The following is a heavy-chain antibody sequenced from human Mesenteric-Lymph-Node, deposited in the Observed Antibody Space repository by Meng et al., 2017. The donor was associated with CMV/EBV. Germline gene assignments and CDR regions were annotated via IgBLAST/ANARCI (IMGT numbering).Heavy chain of an antibody. Sequence: ASVKVSCKASGYIFNGYYIHWVRQAPGQGLEWMGWINPRGGGTKYAQNFQGRVTMTTDTSISTAYVELRSLRSDDTAVYYCARGYSDGRAYLHYWGQGTLVTVSS. CDR1: GYIFNGYY. CDR2: INPRGGGT. J-gene: IGHJ4*02. V-gene: IGHV1-2*02. D-gene: IGHD3-16*01. CDR3: ARGYSDGRAYLHY.